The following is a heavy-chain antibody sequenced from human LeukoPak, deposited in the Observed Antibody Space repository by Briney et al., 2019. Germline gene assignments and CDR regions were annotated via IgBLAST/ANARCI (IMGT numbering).Heavy chain of an antibody. CDR1: VDAISSRSDD. J-gene: IGHJ4*02. Sequence: SYTLTLTCLHPVDAISSRSDDWGWRRHSPEKGLEWIGTFSSGGSAYYNPSLTSRVSISKDTSDNQFSLRLYSVTAADTAVYYCARKQTGTMYDVWGQGTQVTVSS. CDR2: FSSGGSA. CDR3: ARKQTGTMYDV. D-gene: IGHD1-7*01. V-gene: IGHV4-39*07.